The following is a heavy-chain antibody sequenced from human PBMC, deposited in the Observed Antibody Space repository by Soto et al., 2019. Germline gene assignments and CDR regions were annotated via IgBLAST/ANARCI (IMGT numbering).Heavy chain of an antibody. J-gene: IGHJ4*02. Sequence: SATLSLTCTVSGGSISSSSYYWGWIRQPPGKGLEWIGSIYYSGSTYYNPSLKSRVTISVDTSKNQFSLKLSSVTAADTAVYYCARHGTYDSSGYYYSDFDYWGQGTLVTVSS. CDR1: GGSISSSSYY. V-gene: IGHV4-39*01. CDR3: ARHGTYDSSGYYYSDFDY. D-gene: IGHD3-22*01. CDR2: IYYSGST.